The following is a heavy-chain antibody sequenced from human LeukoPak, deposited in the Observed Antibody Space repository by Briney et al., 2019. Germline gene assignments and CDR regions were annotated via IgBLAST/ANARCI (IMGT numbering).Heavy chain of an antibody. J-gene: IGHJ6*02. CDR1: GYSFTSYA. CDR2: ISAYNGNT. CDR3: ARDPLRSTWSTYYNALDV. Sequence: ASVTVSCKASGYSFTSYAINWVRQAPGQGLEWMGCISAYNGNTDYAQKLQGRVTMTTDTSTSTAYMELRSLTSDDTAVYYCARDPLRSTWSTYYNALDVWGQGTTVTVSS. V-gene: IGHV1-18*01. D-gene: IGHD6-13*01.